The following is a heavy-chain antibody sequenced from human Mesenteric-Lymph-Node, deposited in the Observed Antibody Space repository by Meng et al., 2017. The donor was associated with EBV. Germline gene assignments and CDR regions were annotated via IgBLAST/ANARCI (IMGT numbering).Heavy chain of an antibody. Sequence: QVQLQESGPGLVKPSETLSLTCTVSGGAISRYHWTWTRQPPGKGQEWIGYTYFSGDTKYNPSLKSRVSISVDTSKNQFSLELSSVTAADTAVYYCARVGSYDSSGYYWDYWGQGTLVTVAS. V-gene: IGHV4-59*01. CDR1: GGAISRYH. CDR3: ARVGSYDSSGYYWDY. J-gene: IGHJ4*02. CDR2: TYFSGDT. D-gene: IGHD3-22*01.